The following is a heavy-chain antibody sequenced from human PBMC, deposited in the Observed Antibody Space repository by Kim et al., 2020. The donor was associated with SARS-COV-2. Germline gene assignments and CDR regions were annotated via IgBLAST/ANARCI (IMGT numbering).Heavy chain of an antibody. Sequence: SETLSLTCAVSGGSISSSNWWRWVRQPPGKGLEWIGEIYHSGSTNYNPSLKSRVTISVDKSKNQFSLKLSSVTAADTAVYYCARGLPTHGNAFDIWGQGTMVTVSS. CDR2: IYHSGST. CDR3: ARGLPTHGNAFDI. CDR1: GGSISSSNW. V-gene: IGHV4-4*02. J-gene: IGHJ3*02. D-gene: IGHD5-18*01.